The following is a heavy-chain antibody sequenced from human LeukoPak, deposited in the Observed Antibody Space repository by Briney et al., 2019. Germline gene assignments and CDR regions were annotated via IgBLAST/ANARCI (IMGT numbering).Heavy chain of an antibody. CDR3: ARARRSSSWYQGYFDY. CDR1: GYSISSGYY. D-gene: IGHD6-13*01. Sequence: SETLSLTCTVSGYSISSGYYWGWIRQPPGKGLEWIGNIYHSGSTYYNPSLKSRVTMSVDTSKNQFSLKLSSVTAADTAVYYCARARRSSSWYQGYFDYWGQGTLVTVSS. V-gene: IGHV4-38-2*02. CDR2: IYHSGST. J-gene: IGHJ4*02.